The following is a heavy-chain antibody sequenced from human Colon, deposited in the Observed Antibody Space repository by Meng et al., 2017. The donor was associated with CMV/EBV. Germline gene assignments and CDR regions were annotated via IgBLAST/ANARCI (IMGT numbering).Heavy chain of an antibody. CDR1: GFTFSSYT. J-gene: IGHJ3*01. CDR2: INPNSGGT. D-gene: IGHD3-22*01. Sequence: GGSLRLSCAASGFTFSSYTMHWVRQAPGKGLEWVGWINPNSGGTTSEPNFHGRVTLTRDTSISTVYMEVTGLTSDDTAMYYCARVDSDSSGYYGPDFWGQGTMVTVSS. V-gene: IGHV1-2*02. CDR3: ARVDSDSSGYYGPDF.